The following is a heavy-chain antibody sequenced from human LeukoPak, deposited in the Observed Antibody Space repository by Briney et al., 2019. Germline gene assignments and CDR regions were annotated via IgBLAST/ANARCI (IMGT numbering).Heavy chain of an antibody. CDR1: GYTFTGYY. V-gene: IGHV1-2*02. Sequence: GASVKVSCKASGYTFTGYYMHWVRQAPGQGPEWMGWINPKSGDTKNAQKFQGRVTMTRDTSISTSYMELSRLRSDDTAVYYCARAEGSGCYDYWGQGTLVTVSS. D-gene: IGHD6-19*01. CDR3: ARAEGSGCYDY. CDR2: INPKSGDT. J-gene: IGHJ4*02.